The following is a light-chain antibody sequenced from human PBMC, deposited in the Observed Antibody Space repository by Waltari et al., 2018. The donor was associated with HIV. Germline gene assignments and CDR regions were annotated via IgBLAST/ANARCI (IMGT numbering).Light chain of an antibody. J-gene: IGKJ2*01. V-gene: IGKV1-5*03. CDR2: KAS. CDR3: QQYNSYST. CDR1: QSIGSW. Sequence: DIQMTQSPSTLSASVGYRVPITCRASQSIGSWLAWYQQKPGKAPKLLIYKASTLESGVPSRFSGSGSGTDFTLTISSLQPDDFATYYCQQYNSYSTFGQGTKLEIK.